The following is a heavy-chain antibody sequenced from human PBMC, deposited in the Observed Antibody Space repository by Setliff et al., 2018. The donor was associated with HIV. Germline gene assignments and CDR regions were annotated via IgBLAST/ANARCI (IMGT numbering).Heavy chain of an antibody. D-gene: IGHD6-13*01. Sequence: ASVKVSCKASGYTFTNYGISWVRQAPGQGLEWMGWIRVYNGNTNYVQNLQGRGTMTTDTSTSTAYMELRSLRSDDTAVYYCARVIRIGAGNYYFDYWGQGTLVTVSS. CDR1: GYTFTNYG. J-gene: IGHJ4*02. CDR2: IRVYNGNT. V-gene: IGHV1-18*01. CDR3: ARVIRIGAGNYYFDY.